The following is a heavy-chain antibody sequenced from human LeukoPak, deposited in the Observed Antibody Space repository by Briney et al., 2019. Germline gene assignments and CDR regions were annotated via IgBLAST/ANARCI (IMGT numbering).Heavy chain of an antibody. Sequence: SSETLSLTCTVSGGSISSYYWSWIRQPPGKGLEWIGYINYSGTTNYNSSLKSRVTISVDTSKNQFSLKLSSVTAADTAVYYCARAPLYSSGWPFDYWGQGTLVTVSS. J-gene: IGHJ4*02. CDR1: GGSISSYY. D-gene: IGHD6-19*01. V-gene: IGHV4-59*01. CDR2: INYSGTT. CDR3: ARAPLYSSGWPFDY.